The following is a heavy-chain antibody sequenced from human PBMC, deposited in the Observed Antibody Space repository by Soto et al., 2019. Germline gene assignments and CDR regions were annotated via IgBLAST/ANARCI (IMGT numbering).Heavy chain of an antibody. J-gene: IGHJ4*02. Sequence: QPGGSLRLSCAASGFTFSSYAMSWVRQAPGQGLEWVSAISGSGGSTYYADSVKGRFTISRDNSKNTLYLQMNSLRAEDTAVYYCAKNPRRAITIFGVEPYWGQGTLVTVSS. V-gene: IGHV3-23*01. CDR2: ISGSGGST. CDR1: GFTFSSYA. D-gene: IGHD3-3*01. CDR3: AKNPRRAITIFGVEPY.